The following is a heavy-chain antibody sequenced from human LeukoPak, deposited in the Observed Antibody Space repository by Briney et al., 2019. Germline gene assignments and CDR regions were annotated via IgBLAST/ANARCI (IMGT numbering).Heavy chain of an antibody. D-gene: IGHD3-9*01. CDR3: ARSPFYDILTGYPAGYFDY. CDR2: INHSGST. Sequence: SETLSPTCAVYGGSFSGYYWSWIRQPPGKGLEWIGEINHSGSTNYNPSLKSRVTISVDTSKNQFSLKLSSVTAADTAVYYCARSPFYDILTGYPAGYFDYWGQGTLVTVSS. V-gene: IGHV4-34*01. J-gene: IGHJ4*02. CDR1: GGSFSGYY.